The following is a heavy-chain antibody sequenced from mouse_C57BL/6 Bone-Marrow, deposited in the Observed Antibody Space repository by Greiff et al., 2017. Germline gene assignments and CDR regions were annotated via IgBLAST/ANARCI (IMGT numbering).Heavy chain of an antibody. CDR1: GFSLSTFGMG. D-gene: IGHD2-4*01. J-gene: IGHJ3*01. Sequence: QVTLKASGPGILQPSQTLSLTCPFSGFSLSTFGMGVGWIRQPSGKGLEWLAYIWWDDDKYYNPARKSRLTISKDTSKHQVFLKIANVDTAATATYYCARIWDYEGFAYWGQGTLVTVSA. V-gene: IGHV8-8*01. CDR2: IWWDDDK. CDR3: ARIWDYEGFAY.